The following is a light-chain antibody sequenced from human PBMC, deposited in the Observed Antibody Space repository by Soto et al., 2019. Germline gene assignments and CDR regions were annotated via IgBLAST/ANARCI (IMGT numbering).Light chain of an antibody. CDR3: LLHYSGARPAV. CDR1: TGAVTSGHY. V-gene: IGLV7-46*01. J-gene: IGLJ2*01. Sequence: QTVVTQEPSLTVSPGGTVTLTCGSSTGAVTSGHYPYWFQQKPDQVPRTLIYDTTNKHSWTPARFSGSLLGGKAALTLSGAQPDDEADYFCLLHYSGARPAVFGGGTKLTVL. CDR2: DTT.